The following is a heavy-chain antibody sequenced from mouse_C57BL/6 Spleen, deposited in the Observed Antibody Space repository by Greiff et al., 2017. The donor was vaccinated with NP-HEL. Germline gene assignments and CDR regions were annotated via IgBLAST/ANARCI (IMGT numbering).Heavy chain of an antibody. V-gene: IGHV5-6*01. CDR3: ARQTAQATYWFAY. D-gene: IGHD3-2*02. Sequence: EVQVVESGGDLVKPGGSLKLSCAASGFTFSSYGMSWVRQTPDKRLEWVATISSGGSYTYYPDSVKGRFTISRDNAKNTLYLQMSSLKSEDTAMYYCARQTAQATYWFAYWGQGTLVTVSA. CDR2: ISSGGSYT. CDR1: GFTFSSYG. J-gene: IGHJ3*01.